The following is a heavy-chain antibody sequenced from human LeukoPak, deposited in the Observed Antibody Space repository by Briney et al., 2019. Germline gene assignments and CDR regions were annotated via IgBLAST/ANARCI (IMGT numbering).Heavy chain of an antibody. D-gene: IGHD1-26*01. V-gene: IGHV1-46*01. J-gene: IGHJ4*02. CDR2: INPSGGST. CDR3: ARDLVGAAAEAAY. CDR1: GYTFTSHH. Sequence: GASVKVSCKASGYTFTSHHIHWVRQAPGQGHEWMGIINPSGGSTNYGQKFQGRVTMTRDMSTSTVYMELSSLRSEDTAVYYCARDLVGAAAEAAYWGQGTLVTVSS.